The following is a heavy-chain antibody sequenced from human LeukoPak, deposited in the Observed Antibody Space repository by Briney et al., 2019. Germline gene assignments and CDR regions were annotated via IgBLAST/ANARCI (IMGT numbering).Heavy chain of an antibody. CDR3: ARGGQWNTIDY. D-gene: IGHD6-19*01. J-gene: IGHJ4*02. CDR2: IGTAGDT. Sequence: GGSLRLSCAASGFTFSSYDMHWVRQATGKGLERVSAIGTAGDTYYPGSVKGRFTISRENAKNSLYLQMNSLRAGDTAVYYCARGGQWNTIDYWGQGTLVTVSS. CDR1: GFTFSSYD. V-gene: IGHV3-13*01.